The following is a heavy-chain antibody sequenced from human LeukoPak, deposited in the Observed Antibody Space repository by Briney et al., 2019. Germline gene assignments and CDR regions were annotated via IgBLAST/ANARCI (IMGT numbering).Heavy chain of an antibody. V-gene: IGHV4-39*07. CDR3: VRADYSSSWSHEYFYMDV. CDR1: GDSISSSSYY. J-gene: IGHJ6*03. Sequence: PSETLSLTCTVSGDSISSSSYYWGWIRQPPGKGLEGIGSIDHSGNTYYNPSLKSRVTMSVDTSKNQFSLNLRSVTAEDTAVYYCVRADYSSSWSHEYFYMDVWGKGTTVTVSS. CDR2: IDHSGNT. D-gene: IGHD6-13*01.